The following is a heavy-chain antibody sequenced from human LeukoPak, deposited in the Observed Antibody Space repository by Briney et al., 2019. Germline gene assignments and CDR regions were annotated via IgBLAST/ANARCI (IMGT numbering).Heavy chain of an antibody. CDR2: INPNSGGT. CDR1: GYTFTSYG. Sequence: ASVKVSCKASGYTFTSYGISWVRQAPGQGLEWMGWINPNSGGTNYAQKFQGRVTMTRDTSISTAYMELSRLRSDDTAVYYCAREGGLPLAGTVGNWFDPWGQGTLVTVSS. D-gene: IGHD6-19*01. V-gene: IGHV1-2*02. CDR3: AREGGLPLAGTVGNWFDP. J-gene: IGHJ5*02.